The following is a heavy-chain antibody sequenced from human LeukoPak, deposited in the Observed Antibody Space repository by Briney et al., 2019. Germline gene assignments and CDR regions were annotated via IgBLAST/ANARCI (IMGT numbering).Heavy chain of an antibody. CDR1: GFTFSSYA. J-gene: IGHJ6*03. V-gene: IGHV3-23*01. CDR2: ISGSGGST. D-gene: IGHD5-18*01. Sequence: PGGSLRLSCAASGFTFSSYAMSWVRQAPGKGLEWVSAISGSGGSTYYADSVKGRFTISRDNSKNTLYLQMNSLRAEDTAVYYCAKPNTAMVYYYYYYMDVWGRGTTVTVSS. CDR3: AKPNTAMVYYYYYYMDV.